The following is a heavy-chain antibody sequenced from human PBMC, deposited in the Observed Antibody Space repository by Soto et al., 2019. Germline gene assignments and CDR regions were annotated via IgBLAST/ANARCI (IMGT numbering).Heavy chain of an antibody. D-gene: IGHD2-21*02. V-gene: IGHV3-64*01. Sequence: EVQLVESGGGLVQPGGSLRLSCAASGFTFSSYAMHWVRQAPGKGLEYVSGISRNGGSTYYANSVKGRFTISRDNSKSTLYLQVGSLRAEDMAVYYCARSGLPFDYWGQGTLFTVSS. CDR3: ARSGLPFDY. CDR1: GFTFSSYA. CDR2: ISRNGGST. J-gene: IGHJ4*02.